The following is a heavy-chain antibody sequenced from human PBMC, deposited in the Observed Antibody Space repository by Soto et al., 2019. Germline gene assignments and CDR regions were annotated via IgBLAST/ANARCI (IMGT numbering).Heavy chain of an antibody. CDR2: ISAHNGHT. V-gene: IGHV1-18*01. CDR1: GYAFTTYG. J-gene: IGHJ4*02. Sequence: QVHLVQSGAEVKKPGASVKVSCKGSGYAFTTYGITWVRQAPGQGLEWMGWISAHNGHTNYAQKLQGRVTVTRDTFTSTAYIELMRLRSDDTAVNYCARGGYGDYWGQGALVTVSS. D-gene: IGHD1-1*01. CDR3: ARGGYGDY.